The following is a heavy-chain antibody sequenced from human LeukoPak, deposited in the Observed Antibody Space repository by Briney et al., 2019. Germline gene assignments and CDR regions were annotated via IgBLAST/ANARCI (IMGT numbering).Heavy chain of an antibody. Sequence: GESQRISCKGSGYSFTSYWISWVRQVPGKGLEWMGRIDPSDSYTNYSPSFQGHVTISADKSISTAYLQWSSLKASDTAMYYCASSIAAAGTNTVDYWGQGTLVTVSS. CDR1: GYSFTSYW. D-gene: IGHD6-25*01. J-gene: IGHJ4*02. V-gene: IGHV5-10-1*01. CDR3: ASSIAAAGTNTVDY. CDR2: IDPSDSYT.